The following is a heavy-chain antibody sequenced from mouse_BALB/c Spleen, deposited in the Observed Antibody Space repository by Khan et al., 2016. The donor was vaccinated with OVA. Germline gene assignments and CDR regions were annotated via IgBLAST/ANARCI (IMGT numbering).Heavy chain of an antibody. CDR2: IYPFNDDT. CDR3: APIGTYYVSFAY. D-gene: IGHD1-1*01. J-gene: IGHJ3*01. V-gene: IGHV1S136*01. CDR1: GYTFTSYV. Sequence: EVQLQQSGPELVKPGASVKMSCKASGYTFTSYVMHWVKQKPGLGLEWIGYIYPFNDDTKYNEKFKGKATLTSDKSSSTASMELISLTSEDSAFYFCAPIGTYYVSFAYWGQGTLVTVSA.